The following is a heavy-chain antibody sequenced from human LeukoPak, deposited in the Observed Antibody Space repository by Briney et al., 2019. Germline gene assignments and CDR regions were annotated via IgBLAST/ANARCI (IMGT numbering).Heavy chain of an antibody. CDR2: IHPRSGDT. CDR1: GYSFTAFY. CDR3: ARDGEHGTGSYWRGCFDY. D-gene: IGHD3-10*01. V-gene: IGHV1-2*02. J-gene: IGHJ4*02. Sequence: GASVKVSCKASGYSFTAFYIHWVRQAPGQGLEWMGWIHPRSGDTSYAQKFQGRVTMARDTSISTVYMDLSRLGSDDTAVYYCARDGEHGTGSYWRGCFDYWGQGIQVTVSS.